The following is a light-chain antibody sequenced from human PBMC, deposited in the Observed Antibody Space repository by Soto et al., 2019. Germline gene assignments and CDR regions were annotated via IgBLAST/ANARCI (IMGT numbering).Light chain of an antibody. J-gene: IGLJ3*02. CDR3: SSYAASNDCHFG. CDR2: EVT. CDR1: SSDVGGYNY. Sequence: QSALTQPPSASGSPGQSVTISCTGTSSDVGGYNYVSWYQQYPGRAPKLMIYEVTKRPSGVPDRFSGSKSGNTASLTVSGLQAEDDADYYCSSYAASNDCHFGFGGGTKLTVL. V-gene: IGLV2-8*01.